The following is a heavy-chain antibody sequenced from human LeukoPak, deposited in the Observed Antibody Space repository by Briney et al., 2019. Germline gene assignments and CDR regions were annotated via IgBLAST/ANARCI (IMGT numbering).Heavy chain of an antibody. V-gene: IGHV3-23*01. CDR2: ISGSGGST. CDR1: GFTFSSYS. CDR3: AKAYRITMVRGVIGYFDY. D-gene: IGHD3-10*01. J-gene: IGHJ4*02. Sequence: GGSLRLSCAASGFTFSSYSMNWVRQAPGKGLEWVSAISGSGGSTYYADSVKGRFTISRDNSKNTLYLQMNSLRAEDTAVYYCAKAYRITMVRGVIGYFDYWGQGTLVTVSS.